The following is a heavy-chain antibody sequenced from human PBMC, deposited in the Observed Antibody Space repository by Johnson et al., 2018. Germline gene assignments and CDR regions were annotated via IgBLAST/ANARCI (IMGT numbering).Heavy chain of an antibody. CDR3: SRNIRSDWHDVFDL. CDR1: GFSFGDYA. J-gene: IGHJ3*01. CDR2: IRGNSYGGTT. V-gene: IGHV3-49*03. D-gene: IGHD6-19*01. Sequence: VQLVQSGGGLVQXGRSLRLSCAASGFSFGDYAMSWFRQAPGKGLEWVGLIRGNSYGGTTEYAASVNGRFTISREDSKSIAYLQMNSLKSEDTAVYYCSRNIRSDWHDVFDLWGQGTMVTVSS.